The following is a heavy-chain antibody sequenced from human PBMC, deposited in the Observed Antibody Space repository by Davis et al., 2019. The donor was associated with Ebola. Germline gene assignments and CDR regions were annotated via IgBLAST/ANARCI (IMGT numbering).Heavy chain of an antibody. J-gene: IGHJ6*03. CDR2: IYHSGST. V-gene: IGHV4-4*02. Sequence: PSETLSPTCALSGGSISSSNWWSWVRQPPGKGLEWIGEIYHSGSTNYNPSLKSRVTISVDKSKNQFSLKLSSVTAADTTVYYCARVQRYYYDSSGYARFMHYYYYMDVWGKGTTVTVSS. CDR3: ARVQRYYYDSSGYARFMHYYYYMDV. CDR1: GGSISSSNW. D-gene: IGHD3-22*01.